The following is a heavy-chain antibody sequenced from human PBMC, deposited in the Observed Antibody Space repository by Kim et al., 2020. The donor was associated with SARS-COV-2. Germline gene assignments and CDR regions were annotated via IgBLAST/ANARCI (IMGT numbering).Heavy chain of an antibody. CDR1: GFTFSSYA. V-gene: IGHV3-23*01. D-gene: IGHD3-10*01. J-gene: IGHJ3*02. Sequence: GGSLRLSCAASGFTFSSYAMSWVRQAPGKGLEWVSAISGSGGSTYYADSVKGRFTISRDNSKNTLYLQMNSLRAEDTAVYYCAKDPAYYYGSGSYYNDAFDIWGQGTMVTVSS. CDR2: ISGSGGST. CDR3: AKDPAYYYGSGSYYNDAFDI.